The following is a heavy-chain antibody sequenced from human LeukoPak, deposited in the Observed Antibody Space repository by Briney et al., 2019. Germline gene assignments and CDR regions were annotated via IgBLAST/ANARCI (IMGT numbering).Heavy chain of an antibody. CDR2: IYYSGST. J-gene: IGHJ6*03. Sequence: NPSETLSLTCSDSGGSISSYYWSWIPQPPGKGLEWIGYIYYSGSTNYNPSLKSRVTISVDTSKNQFSLKLSSVTAADTAVYYCARVLVLDFYYYYYMDVWGKGTTVTVSS. V-gene: IGHV4-59*01. CDR3: ARVLVLDFYYYYYMDV. D-gene: IGHD3-3*02. CDR1: GGSISSYY.